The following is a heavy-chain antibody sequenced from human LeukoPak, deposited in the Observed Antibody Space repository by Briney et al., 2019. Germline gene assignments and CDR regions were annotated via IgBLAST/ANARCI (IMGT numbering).Heavy chain of an antibody. CDR3: AKETYYYGSGSYYYFDY. D-gene: IGHD3-10*01. Sequence: GGSLRLSCAASGFTFSSYAMSWVRQAPGKGLEWVSAISGSGGSTYYADSVEGRFTISRDNSKNTLYLQMNSLRAEDTAVYYCAKETYYYGSGSYYYFDYWGQGTLVTVSS. CDR2: ISGSGGST. V-gene: IGHV3-23*01. J-gene: IGHJ4*02. CDR1: GFTFSSYA.